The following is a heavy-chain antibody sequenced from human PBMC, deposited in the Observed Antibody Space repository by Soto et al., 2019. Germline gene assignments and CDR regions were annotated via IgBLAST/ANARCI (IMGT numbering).Heavy chain of an antibody. CDR3: ARHVIAAAGTYYYYIYMDA. CDR2: IYYSGST. CDR1: GGSISSSRYY. J-gene: IGHJ6*03. D-gene: IGHD6-13*01. V-gene: IGHV4-39*01. Sequence: SETLSLTCTVSGGSISSSRYYWGWIRQPPGKGLEWIGSIYYSGSTYYNPSLKSRVTISVDTSKNQFSLKLSSVTAADTAVYYCARHVIAAAGTYYYYIYMDAWGKGTTVTVSS.